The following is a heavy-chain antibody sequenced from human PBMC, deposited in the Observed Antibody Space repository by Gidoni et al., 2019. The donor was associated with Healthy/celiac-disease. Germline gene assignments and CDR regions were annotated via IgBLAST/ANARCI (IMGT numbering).Heavy chain of an antibody. D-gene: IGHD3-10*01. CDR2: IYYSGRT. CDR3: ARGLSFSDGMDV. Sequence: QPQLQDSVPGLVKPSETLSLTCTVSGGSISSSSYYWGWIRQPPGKGLEWIGSIYYSGRTDYNPSLKSRVTISVDTSKNQFSLKLSSVTAADTAVYYCARGLSFSDGMDVWGQGTTVTVSS. V-gene: IGHV4-39*01. J-gene: IGHJ6*02. CDR1: GGSISSSSYY.